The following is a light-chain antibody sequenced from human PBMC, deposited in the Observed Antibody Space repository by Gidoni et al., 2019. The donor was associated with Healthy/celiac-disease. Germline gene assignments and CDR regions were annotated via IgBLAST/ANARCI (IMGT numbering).Light chain of an antibody. V-gene: IGKV3-15*01. Sequence: EIVMTQSPATLSVSPGERATLSCRASQSVSSNLAWYQQKPGQAPRLLIYGASTRATGIPARFIGSGSGTEFTLTISSLQSEDFAVYYCQQYNNWPLFGPGTKVDIK. CDR1: QSVSSN. CDR2: GAS. J-gene: IGKJ3*01. CDR3: QQYNNWPL.